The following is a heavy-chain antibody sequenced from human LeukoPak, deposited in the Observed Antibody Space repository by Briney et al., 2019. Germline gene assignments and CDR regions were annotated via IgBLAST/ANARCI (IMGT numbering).Heavy chain of an antibody. CDR2: IKQDGSEK. CDR1: GFTFSSYW. D-gene: IGHD3-3*01. Sequence: GGSLRLSCAASGFTFSSYWMSWVRQAPGKGLEWVANIKQDGSEKYYVDSVKGRFTISRDNAKNSLYLQMNSLRAEDTAVYYCARDLIVTIFGVVAYDYWGQGTLVTVSS. V-gene: IGHV3-7*01. CDR3: ARDLIVTIFGVVAYDY. J-gene: IGHJ4*02.